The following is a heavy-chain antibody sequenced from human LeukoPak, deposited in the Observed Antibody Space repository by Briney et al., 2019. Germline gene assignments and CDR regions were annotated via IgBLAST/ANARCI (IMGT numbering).Heavy chain of an antibody. V-gene: IGHV3-33*01. CDR1: GYIFSNYG. CDR2: IWYDERKT. J-gene: IGHJ5*02. Sequence: GGSLRLSCAASGYIFSNYGMHWVRQAPGKGLEWVAVIWYDERKTLYADSVKGRFTISRDKSTNTLYLQMNSLRVEDTAVYYCARAERQEWFNPWGQGTLVFVSS. CDR3: ARAERQEWFNP.